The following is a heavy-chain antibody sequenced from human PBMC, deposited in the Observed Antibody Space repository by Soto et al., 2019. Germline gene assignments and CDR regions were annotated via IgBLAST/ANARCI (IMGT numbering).Heavy chain of an antibody. CDR1: GFTFSSYA. Sequence: PGGSLRLSCAASGFTFSSYAMNSVRQPPGKGLGWVSAISCSSSYIYYADSVKGRFTISRDNAKNSLYLQMNSLRAEDTAVYYCARDPRIVVVPADYYYYMDVWGKGTTVTVSS. J-gene: IGHJ6*03. D-gene: IGHD2-2*01. CDR3: ARDPRIVVVPADYYYYMDV. CDR2: ISCSSSYI. V-gene: IGHV3-21*01.